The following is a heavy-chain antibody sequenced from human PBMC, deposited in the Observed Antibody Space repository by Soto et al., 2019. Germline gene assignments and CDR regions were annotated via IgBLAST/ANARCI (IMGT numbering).Heavy chain of an antibody. J-gene: IGHJ6*02. CDR2: ISGSGGST. CDR3: AKGGGKGGYCSSTSCYPLGYGMDV. V-gene: IGHV3-23*01. CDR1: GFTFSSYA. D-gene: IGHD2-2*01. Sequence: PVGSLRLSCAASGFTFSSYAMSWVRQAPGKGLEWVSAISGSGGSTYYADSVKGRFTISRDNSKNTLYLQMNSLRAEDTAVYYCAKGGGKGGYCSSTSCYPLGYGMDVWGQGTTVTVSS.